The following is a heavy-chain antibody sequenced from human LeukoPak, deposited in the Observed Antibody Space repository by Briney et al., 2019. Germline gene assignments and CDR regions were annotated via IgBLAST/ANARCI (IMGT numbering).Heavy chain of an antibody. CDR2: IYASGST. V-gene: IGHV4-61*02. CDR3: ARDFSSASYTYYYYYMDV. J-gene: IGHJ6*03. Sequence: SQTLSLTCTVSGGSISSGSYYWSWIRQPAGKGLEWIGRIYASGSTNYNPSLKSRVTISVDTSKNQFSLKVTSVTAADTAIYYCARDFSSASYTYYYYYMDVWGKGTTVTVSS. CDR1: GGSISSGSYY. D-gene: IGHD6-25*01.